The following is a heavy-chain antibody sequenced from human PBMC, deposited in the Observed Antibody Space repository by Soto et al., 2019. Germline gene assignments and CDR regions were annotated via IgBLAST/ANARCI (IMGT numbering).Heavy chain of an antibody. V-gene: IGHV4-34*01. Sequence: QAQLQQWGAGLLKPSETLSLTCAVYGGSFSGYYWSWIRQPPGKGLEWIGEINHSGSTNYNPSLKSRVTISVDTSKNQFSLKLSSVTAADTAVYYCARGRPGGAFDIWGQGTMVTVSS. CDR3: ARGRPGGAFDI. CDR2: INHSGST. CDR1: GGSFSGYY. J-gene: IGHJ3*02. D-gene: IGHD3-16*01.